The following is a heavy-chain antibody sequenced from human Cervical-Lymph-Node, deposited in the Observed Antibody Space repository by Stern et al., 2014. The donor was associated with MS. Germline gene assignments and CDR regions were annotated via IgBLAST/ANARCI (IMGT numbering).Heavy chain of an antibody. J-gene: IGHJ4*02. Sequence: VQLVESGGGVVQPGKSLRLSCAASGFMFKDYVMPWVRKPPGKGLEWVSVISKDGSNQHYGDSVKGRFTVSRDNAKNTLYLDMNSLRADDTATYYCAKDRGVAGTAGEADQWGQGTLVTVSS. CDR3: AKDRGVAGTAGEADQ. V-gene: IGHV3-30*18. CDR1: GFMFKDYV. CDR2: ISKDGSNQ. D-gene: IGHD6-19*01.